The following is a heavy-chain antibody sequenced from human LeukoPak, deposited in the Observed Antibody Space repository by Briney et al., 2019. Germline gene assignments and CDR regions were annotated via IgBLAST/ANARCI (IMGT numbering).Heavy chain of an antibody. CDR1: GGSISSYY. D-gene: IGHD3-3*01. J-gene: IGHJ6*03. CDR2: IYYSGST. CDR3: ARAYYDFWSGYSIDYYYYYYMDV. V-gene: IGHV4-59*01. Sequence: SETLSLTCTVSGGSISSYYWSWIRQPPGKGLEWIGYIYYSGSTNYNPSLKSRVTISVDTSKNQFSLKLSSVTAADTAVYYWARAYYDFWSGYSIDYYYYYYMDVWGKGTTVTVSS.